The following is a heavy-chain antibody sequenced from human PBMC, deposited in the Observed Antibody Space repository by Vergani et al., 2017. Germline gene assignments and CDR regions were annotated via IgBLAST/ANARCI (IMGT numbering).Heavy chain of an antibody. V-gene: IGHV4-30-2*01. J-gene: IGHJ4*02. D-gene: IGHD6-6*01. CDR1: GGSISSGGYS. CDR3: ASQEYSSSSAFDY. Sequence: QLQLQESGSGLVKPSQTLSLTCAVSGGSISSGGYSWSWIRQPPGKGLEWIGYIYHSGSTYYNPSLKSRVTISVDRSKNQFSLKLSSVTAADTAVYYCASQEYSSSSAFDYWGQGTLVTVSS. CDR2: IYHSGST.